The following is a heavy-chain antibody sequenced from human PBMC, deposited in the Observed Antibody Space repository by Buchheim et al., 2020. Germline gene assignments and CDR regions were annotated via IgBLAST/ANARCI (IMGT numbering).Heavy chain of an antibody. J-gene: IGHJ6*02. D-gene: IGHD2-8*02. V-gene: IGHV3-30-3*01. CDR2: ISYDGSNK. Sequence: QVQLVESGGGVVQPGRSLRLSCAASGFTFSSYAMHWVRQAPGKGLEWVAVISYDGSNKYYADSVKGRFTISRDNSKNTLYLQMNSLRAEDTAVYYCARDLLVPYYYGMDVWGQGTT. CDR3: ARDLLVPYYYGMDV. CDR1: GFTFSSYA.